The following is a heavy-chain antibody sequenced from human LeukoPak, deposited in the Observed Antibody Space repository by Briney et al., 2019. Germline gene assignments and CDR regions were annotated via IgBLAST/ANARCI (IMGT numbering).Heavy chain of an antibody. J-gene: IGHJ4*02. CDR2: IRYDGINK. CDR1: RFTFSKYG. CDR3: ARGGDIVVVVAAVDY. Sequence: GGSLRLSCTASRFTFSKYGMHWVRQAPGEGLEWVTFIRYDGINKYYADSVKGRFTISRDNAKNSLYLQMNSLRAEDTAVYYCARGGDIVVVVAAVDYWGQGTLVTVSS. V-gene: IGHV3-30*02. D-gene: IGHD2-15*01.